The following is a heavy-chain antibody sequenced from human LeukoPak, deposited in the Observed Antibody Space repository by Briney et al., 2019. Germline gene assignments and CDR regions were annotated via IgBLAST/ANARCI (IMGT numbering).Heavy chain of an antibody. V-gene: IGHV4-39*01. Sequence: SETLSLTCPVSGGSISSSSYYWGWIRQPPGKRLEWIGSIYYSGSTYYNPSLRSRVTISVDTSKNQFSLKLSSVTAADTAVYYCARQGGYFDLWGRGTLVTVSS. CDR3: ARQGGYFDL. CDR2: IYYSGST. CDR1: GGSISSSSYY. J-gene: IGHJ2*01.